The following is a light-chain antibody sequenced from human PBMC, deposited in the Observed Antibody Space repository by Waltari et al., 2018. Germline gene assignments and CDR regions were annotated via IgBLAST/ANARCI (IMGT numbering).Light chain of an antibody. J-gene: IGLJ2*01. Sequence: QSVLTQPPSVSAAPGQKVTISCSGSSSNIGNNYVSWYQQLPGTAPKLLIYDNNKLPSGIPDRVSGSKSGTSATLGITGLQTGDEADYYCGTWDSSLSAVVFGGGTKLTVL. CDR1: SSNIGNNY. CDR3: GTWDSSLSAVV. V-gene: IGLV1-51*01. CDR2: DNN.